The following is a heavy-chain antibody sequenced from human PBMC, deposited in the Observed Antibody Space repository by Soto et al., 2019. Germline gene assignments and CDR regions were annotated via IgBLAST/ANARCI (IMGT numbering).Heavy chain of an antibody. D-gene: IGHD3-9*01. J-gene: IGHJ6*02. CDR2: IWYDGSNK. Sequence: GGSLRLCCAASGFTFSSYGMHWVRQAPGKGLEWVAVIWYDGSNKYYADSVKDRFTISRDNSKNTLYLQMNSLRAEDTAVYYCARVGLLSYDILTGYYTPYYYYRMDVWGQGTTVTVSS. CDR1: GFTFSSYG. V-gene: IGHV3-33*01. CDR3: ARVGLLSYDILTGYYTPYYYYRMDV.